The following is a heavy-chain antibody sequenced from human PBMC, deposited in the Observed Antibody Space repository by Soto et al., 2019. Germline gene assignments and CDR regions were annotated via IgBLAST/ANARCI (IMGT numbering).Heavy chain of an antibody. Sequence: QVQLVQSGAEVKKPGSSVKVSCKASGGTFSSYTISWVRQAPGQGLEWMGRIIPILGIANDAQKLQGRVKITADKSTSTAYMELSSLRSQDTAVYYCAREDYGGNTGFDYWGQGTLVTVSS. CDR3: AREDYGGNTGFDY. D-gene: IGHD4-17*01. V-gene: IGHV1-69*02. J-gene: IGHJ4*02. CDR2: IIPILGIA. CDR1: GGTFSSYT.